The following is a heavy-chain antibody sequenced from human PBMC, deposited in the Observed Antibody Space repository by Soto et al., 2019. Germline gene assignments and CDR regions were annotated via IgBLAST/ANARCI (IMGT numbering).Heavy chain of an antibody. CDR1: GLTFGDHY. J-gene: IGHJ5*02. CDR2: SRNKAKSYST. V-gene: IGHV3-72*01. Sequence: EVQLVESGGGLVQPGGSLTLSCAVSGLTFGDHYMEWVRQAPGKGLEWVARSRNKAKSYSTDFAASVKGRFTISRDESKNSLNLQMNSLMTEDTAVYYCSIVEGAWGQGTRVTVSS. D-gene: IGHD1-26*01. CDR3: SIVEGA.